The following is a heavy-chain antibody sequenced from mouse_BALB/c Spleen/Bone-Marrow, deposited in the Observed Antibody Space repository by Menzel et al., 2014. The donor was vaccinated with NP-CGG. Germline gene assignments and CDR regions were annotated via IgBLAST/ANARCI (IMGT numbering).Heavy chain of an antibody. Sequence: EVKLQESGAELVKPGASVKLSCTASGFNIKDTYMHWVKQRPEQGLEWIGRIDPANGNTKYDPKFQGKATITADTSSNTAYLQLSSLTSEDTAVYYCAVYDYEGSAYWGHGTLVTVSA. J-gene: IGHJ3*01. CDR3: AVYDYEGSAY. CDR1: GFNIKDTY. D-gene: IGHD2-4*01. V-gene: IGHV14-3*02. CDR2: IDPANGNT.